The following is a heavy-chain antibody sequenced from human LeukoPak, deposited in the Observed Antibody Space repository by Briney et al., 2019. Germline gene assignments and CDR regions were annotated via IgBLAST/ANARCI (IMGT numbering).Heavy chain of an antibody. V-gene: IGHV1-8*01. D-gene: IGHD6-13*01. CDR3: ARSGYSSSWTDYDY. CDR1: GYTFTSYD. CDR2: MNPNSGNT. J-gene: IGHJ4*02. Sequence: ASVKVTCKASGYTFTSYDINWVRQATGQGLEWMGWMNPNSGNTGYAQKFQGRVTMTRNTSISTAYMELSSLRSEDTAVYYCARSGYSSSWTDYDYWGQGTLVTVSS.